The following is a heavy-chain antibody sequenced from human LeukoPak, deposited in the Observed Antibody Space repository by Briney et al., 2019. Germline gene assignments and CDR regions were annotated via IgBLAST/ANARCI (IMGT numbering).Heavy chain of an antibody. CDR2: INHSGST. CDR1: GGSFSGYY. J-gene: IGHJ6*02. CDR3: AALVVAATPYYYYGMDV. D-gene: IGHD2-15*01. V-gene: IGHV4-34*01. Sequence: SETLSLTCAVYGGSFSGYYWSWIRQPPGKGLEWIGEINHSGSTNYNPSLKSRVTISVDTSKNQFSLKLSSETAADTAVYYCAALVVAATPYYYYGMDVWGQGTTVTVSS.